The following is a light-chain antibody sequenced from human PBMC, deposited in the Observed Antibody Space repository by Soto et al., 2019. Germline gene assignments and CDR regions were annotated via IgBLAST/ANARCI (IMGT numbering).Light chain of an antibody. CDR1: QSVSSSY. V-gene: IGKV3-20*01. J-gene: IGKJ1*01. Sequence: EIVFTQSPGTLSLSPGERATLSCRASQSVSSSYLAWYQQKPGQAPRLLIYGASTRATGIPARFSGSGSGTDFTLTIRRMEPDDFAEYYCQYYGSPSWTVGQGTTVDIK. CDR3: QYYGSPSWT. CDR2: GAS.